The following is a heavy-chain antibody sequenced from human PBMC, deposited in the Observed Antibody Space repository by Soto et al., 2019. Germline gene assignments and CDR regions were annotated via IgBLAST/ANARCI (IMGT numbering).Heavy chain of an antibody. CDR1: GFTFSGSA. CDR2: IRSKANSYAT. V-gene: IGHV3-73*01. Sequence: GGSLRLSCAASGFTFSGSAMHWVRQASGKGLEWVGRIRSKANSYATAYAASVKGRFTISRDDSKNTAYLQMNSLKTEDTAVYYCTRHGVHCSGGSCYSAYYFDYWGQGTLVTVSS. D-gene: IGHD2-15*01. CDR3: TRHGVHCSGGSCYSAYYFDY. J-gene: IGHJ4*02.